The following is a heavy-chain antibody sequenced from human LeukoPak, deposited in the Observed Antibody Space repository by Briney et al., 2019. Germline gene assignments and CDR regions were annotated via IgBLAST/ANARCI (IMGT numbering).Heavy chain of an antibody. V-gene: IGHV4-30-4*01. CDR1: GGSISSGDYY. D-gene: IGHD5-12*01. CDR2: IYYSGST. J-gene: IGHJ5*02. CDR3: ARGIGYSGYDSRFDP. Sequence: SETLSLTCTVSGGSISSGDYYWSWIRQPPGKGLEWIGYIYYSGSTYYNPSLKSRVTISVDTSKNQFSLKLSSVIAADTAVYYCARGIGYSGYDSRFDPWGQGTLVTVSS.